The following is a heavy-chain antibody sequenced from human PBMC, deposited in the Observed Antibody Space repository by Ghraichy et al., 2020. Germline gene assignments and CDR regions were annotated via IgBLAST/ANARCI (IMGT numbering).Heavy chain of an antibody. D-gene: IGHD5/OR15-5a*01. CDR3: ARCLHTARYYGMDV. CDR1: GYTFTSYA. J-gene: IGHJ6*02. Sequence: ASVKVSCKASGYTFTSYAMNWVRQAPGQGLEWMGWINTNTGNPTYAQGFTGRFVFSLDTSVSTAYLQISSLKAEDTVVYYCARCLHTARYYGMDVWGQGTTVTVSS. V-gene: IGHV7-4-1*02. CDR2: INTNTGNP.